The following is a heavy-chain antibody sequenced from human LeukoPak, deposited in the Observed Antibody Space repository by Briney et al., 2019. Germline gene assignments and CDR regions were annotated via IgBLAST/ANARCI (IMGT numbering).Heavy chain of an antibody. CDR3: ARVSGYDYRYYYGMDV. CDR2: IYPGDSDT. V-gene: IGHV5-51*01. Sequence: GESLKISCKGSGYSFTSYWIGWVRQMPGKGLEWMGIIYPGDSDTRYSPSFQGQVTISADKSISTAYLQWSSLKASDTAMYYCARVSGYDYRYYYGMDVWGQGTTVTVSS. CDR1: GYSFTSYW. J-gene: IGHJ6*02. D-gene: IGHD5-12*01.